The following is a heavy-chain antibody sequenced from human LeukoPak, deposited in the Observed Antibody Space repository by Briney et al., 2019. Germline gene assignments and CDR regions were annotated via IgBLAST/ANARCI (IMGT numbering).Heavy chain of an antibody. CDR2: INSDGSST. CDR3: ARNPDRDYYYYYGMDV. CDR1: GFTFSTYW. D-gene: IGHD3-22*01. J-gene: IGHJ6*02. V-gene: IGHV3-74*01. Sequence: GGSLRLSCAASGFTFSTYWMHWVRQAPGRGLVWVSRINSDGSSTSYADSVKGRFTISRDNAKNTLYLQMNSLRAEDTAVYYCARNPDRDYYYYYGMDVWGQGTTVTVSS.